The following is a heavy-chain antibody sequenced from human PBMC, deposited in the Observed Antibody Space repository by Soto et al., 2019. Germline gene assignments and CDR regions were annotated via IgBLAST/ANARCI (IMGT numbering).Heavy chain of an antibody. CDR1: GYTFTDYY. V-gene: IGHV1-2*02. Sequence: QVQLVQSGAEVKKPGASVKVSCKASGYTFTDYYIHWVRQAPGQGLEWMGWINPNSGGTNYAQKFQGRVTMTRDTSISTAYMELSRLISADTAVYYCARGDVRVVASFDPWGQGALVTVSS. D-gene: IGHD2-15*01. CDR2: INPNSGGT. J-gene: IGHJ5*02. CDR3: ARGDVRVVASFDP.